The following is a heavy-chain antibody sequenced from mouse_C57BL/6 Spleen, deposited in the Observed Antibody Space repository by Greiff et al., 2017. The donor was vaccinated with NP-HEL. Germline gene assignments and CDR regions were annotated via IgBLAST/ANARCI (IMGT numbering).Heavy chain of an antibody. V-gene: IGHV5-4*01. J-gene: IGHJ1*03. CDR3: ARPITTVVAPGV. D-gene: IGHD1-1*01. CDR2: ISDGGSYT. CDR1: GFTFSSYA. Sequence: EVQRVESGGGLVKPGGSLKLSCAASGFTFSSYAMSWVRQTPEKRLEWVATISDGGSYTYYPDNVKGRFTISRDNAKNNLYLQMSHLKSEDTAMYYCARPITTVVAPGVWGTGTTVTVSS.